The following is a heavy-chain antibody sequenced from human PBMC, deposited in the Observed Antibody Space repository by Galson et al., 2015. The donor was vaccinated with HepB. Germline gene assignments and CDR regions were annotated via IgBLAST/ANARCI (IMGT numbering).Heavy chain of an antibody. CDR3: ARRNSLWYFDY. V-gene: IGHV3-23*01. CDR2: ISGSGDAT. CDR1: EFTFSNYH. D-gene: IGHD1/OR15-1a*01. J-gene: IGHJ4*02. Sequence: LRLSCAASEFTFSNYHMAWVRQAPGKGLEWVSAISGSGDATYYADSVKGRFTISRDNSKNTLYLEMNSLRAEDTALYYCARRNSLWYFDYWGQGTLLSVSS.